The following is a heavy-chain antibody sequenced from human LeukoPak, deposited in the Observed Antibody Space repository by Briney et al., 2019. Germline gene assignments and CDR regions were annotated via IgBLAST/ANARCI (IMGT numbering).Heavy chain of an antibody. CDR1: GYSFTSYW. V-gene: IGHV5-51*01. CDR3: ARHKTARPYYYYYYMDV. D-gene: IGHD6-6*01. J-gene: IGHJ6*03. Sequence: GESLKISCKGSGYSFTSYWIGWVRQMPGKGLEWMGIIYPGDSGTRYSPSFQGQVTISADKSISTAYLQWSSLKASDTAMYYCARHKTARPYYYYYYMDVWGKGTTVTVSS. CDR2: IYPGDSGT.